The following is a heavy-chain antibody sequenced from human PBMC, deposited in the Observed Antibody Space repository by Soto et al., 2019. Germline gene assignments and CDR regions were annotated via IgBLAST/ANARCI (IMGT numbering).Heavy chain of an antibody. CDR2: IYHSGST. J-gene: IGHJ4*02. D-gene: IGHD3-22*01. CDR3: ARRGFYYYDSSGYYGFDY. V-gene: IGHV4-4*02. CDR1: GGSISSSNW. Sequence: LSLTCAVSGGSISSSNWWSWVRQPPGKGLEWIGEIYHSGSTNYNPSLKSRVTISVDKSKNQFSLKLSSVTAADTAVYYCARRGFYYYDSSGYYGFDYWGQGTLVTVS.